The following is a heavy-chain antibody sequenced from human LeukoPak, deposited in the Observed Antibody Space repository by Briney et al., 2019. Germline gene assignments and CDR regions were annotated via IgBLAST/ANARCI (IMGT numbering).Heavy chain of an antibody. V-gene: IGHV4-4*07. CDR3: AREGCGGGTSCSDDAFDI. D-gene: IGHD2-2*01. CDR2: IYTSGST. J-gene: IGHJ3*02. Sequence: SETLSLTCTVSGGSISSYYWSWIRQPAGKGLEWIGRIYTSGSTNYNPSLKSRVTMSVDTSKNQFSPKLSSVTAADTAVYYCAREGCGGGTSCSDDAFDIWGQGTMVTVSS. CDR1: GGSISSYY.